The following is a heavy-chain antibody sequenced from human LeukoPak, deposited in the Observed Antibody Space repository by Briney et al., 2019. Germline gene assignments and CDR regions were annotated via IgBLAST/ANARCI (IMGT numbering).Heavy chain of an antibody. V-gene: IGHV4-59*01. J-gene: IGHJ6*03. CDR2: IYYSGST. CDR3: AIGYRTGTTPYYYYYYMDV. D-gene: IGHD1-1*01. Sequence: SETLSLTCTVSGGSISSDYWSWIRQPPGRGLEWIGYIYYSGSTNYNPSLKSRVTISVDTSKNQFSLKLSSVTAADTAVYYCAIGYRTGTTPYYYYYYMDVWGKGTTVTVSS. CDR1: GGSISSDY.